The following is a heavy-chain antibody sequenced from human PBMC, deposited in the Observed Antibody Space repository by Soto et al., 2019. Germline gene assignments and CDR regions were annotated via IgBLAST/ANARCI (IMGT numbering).Heavy chain of an antibody. CDR2: VYTSDYT. CDR1: GASIRSYY. Sequence: PSETLSLTCSVSGASIRSYYWHWIRQPPGKGLEWIGYVYTSDYTRYNPSLKGRVTISVDTSKNHFSLRMSSVTAADTAVYYCARESDSGSYYFDYWGRGTLVTVSS. D-gene: IGHD3-10*01. V-gene: IGHV4-59*01. J-gene: IGHJ4*02. CDR3: ARESDSGSYYFDY.